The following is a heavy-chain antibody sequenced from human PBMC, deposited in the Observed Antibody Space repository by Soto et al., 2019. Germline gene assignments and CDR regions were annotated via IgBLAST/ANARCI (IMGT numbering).Heavy chain of an antibody. V-gene: IGHV1-18*01. Sequence: ASVKVSCKASGYTFSSYPITWVRQAPGQGLEWMGWINTYNSKTTYAQNVQGRVIMTTDTSTATAYMELRSLRSDDTAVYYCARVRNGASDYSGQATRVSVS. CDR2: INTYNSKT. CDR1: GYTFSSYP. J-gene: IGHJ4*02. CDR3: ARVRNGASDY. D-gene: IGHD2-8*01.